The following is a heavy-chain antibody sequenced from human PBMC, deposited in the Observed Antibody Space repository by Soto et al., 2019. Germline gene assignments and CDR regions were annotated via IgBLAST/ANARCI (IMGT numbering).Heavy chain of an antibody. J-gene: IGHJ4*02. CDR3: ARGYCSGGSCYSRLYFDY. V-gene: IGHV5-51*01. CDR1: GYSFTSYW. CDR2: IYPGDSDT. D-gene: IGHD2-15*01. Sequence: PGASLKISCKGSGYSFTSYWIGWVRQMPGKGLEWMGIIYPGDSDTRYSPSFQGQVTISADKSISTAYLQWSSLKASDTAMYYCARGYCSGGSCYSRLYFDYWGQGTLVTVSS.